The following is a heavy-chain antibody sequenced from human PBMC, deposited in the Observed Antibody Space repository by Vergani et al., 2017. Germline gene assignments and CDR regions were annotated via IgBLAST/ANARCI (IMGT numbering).Heavy chain of an antibody. CDR3: ATKSCGTPGCQIGYFRE. CDR1: GFTSSYYC. CDR2: ISYDGTKK. D-gene: IGHD1-1*01. Sequence: QVHLVESGGGVVQPGRSLRLSCVVSGFTSSYYCMHWVRQAPGKGLEWVAVISYDGTKKYYADSVKGRFTISRDNSKSTLYLQMNSLRTEDTAVYYCATKSCGTPGCQIGYFREWGQGTLVTVSS. V-gene: IGHV3-30*03. J-gene: IGHJ1*01.